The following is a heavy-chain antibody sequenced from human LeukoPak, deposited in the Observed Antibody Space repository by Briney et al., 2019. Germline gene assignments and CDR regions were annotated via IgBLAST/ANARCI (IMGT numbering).Heavy chain of an antibody. CDR3: ARGLYTSSSYNWFDP. J-gene: IGHJ5*02. CDR1: GFTVSSNY. Sequence: GGSLRLSCAASGFTVSSNYMSWVRQAPGKGLEWVSVLYSGGSIYYADSVKGRFTISRDNSKNTLYLQMNSLRAEDTAVYYCARGLYTSSSYNWFDPWGRGTLVTVSS. CDR2: LYSGGSI. D-gene: IGHD1-26*01. V-gene: IGHV3-53*01.